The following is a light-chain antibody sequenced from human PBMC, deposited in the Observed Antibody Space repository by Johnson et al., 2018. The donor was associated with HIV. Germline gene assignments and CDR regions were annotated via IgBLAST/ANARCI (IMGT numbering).Light chain of an antibody. V-gene: IGLV1-51*02. CDR3: GTCDSCLGAWV. J-gene: IGLJ1*01. Sequence: QSVLTQPPSVSADPGQTVTISCSRSSSNIGNNYVSWYQQVPGTAPTLLINENNNLPSGIPARFSGSTSGTSATLDLTGLQPGDEADSYCGTCDSCLGAWVFGTGTKVTVL. CDR1: SSNIGNNY. CDR2: ENN.